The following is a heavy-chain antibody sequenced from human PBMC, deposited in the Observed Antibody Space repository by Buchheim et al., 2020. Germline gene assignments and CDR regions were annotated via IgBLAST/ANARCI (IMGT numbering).Heavy chain of an antibody. CDR3: ARDDDRSTHYGQFVY. V-gene: IGHV3-74*01. J-gene: IGHJ4*02. CDR2: INSDGSST. CDR1: GFTFSSYW. D-gene: IGHD3-22*01. Sequence: EVQLVESGGGLVQPGGSLRLSCAASGFTFSSYWMHWVRQAPGKGPVWVSRINSDGSSTSYADSVKGRFTISRDTSKNTLYLQMNSLRAEDTAVYYCARDDDRSTHYGQFVYWGQGTL.